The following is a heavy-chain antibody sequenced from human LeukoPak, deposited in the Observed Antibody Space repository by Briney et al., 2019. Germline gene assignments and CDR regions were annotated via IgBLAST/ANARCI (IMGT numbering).Heavy chain of an antibody. V-gene: IGHV3-15*01. CDR3: TTDLLYDGFSY. J-gene: IGHJ4*02. CDR2: IKSKIDGGAI. CDR1: GLTFTNAW. Sequence: GGSLRLSCAVSGLTFTNAWMTWARQAPGKGLEWVGRIKSKIDGGAIEYAPPLQGRFTISRDDSKDTLYLQINRLKSEDTAVYYCTTDLLYDGFSYWGQGTLVTVSS. D-gene: IGHD5-24*01.